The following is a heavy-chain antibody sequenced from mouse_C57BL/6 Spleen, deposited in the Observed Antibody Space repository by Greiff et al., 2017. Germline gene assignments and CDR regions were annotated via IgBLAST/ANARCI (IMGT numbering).Heavy chain of an antibody. J-gene: IGHJ2*01. CDR3: ARGITTVAYYFDY. D-gene: IGHD1-1*01. CDR2: IYPGDGDT. V-gene: IGHV1-82*01. CDR1: GYAFSSSW. Sequence: QVQLQQSGPELVKPGASVKISCKASGYAFSSSWMNWVKQRPGKGLEWIGRIYPGDGDTNYNGKFKGKATLTADKSSSTAYMQLSSLTSEDSAVYFCARGITTVAYYFDYWGQGTTLTVSS.